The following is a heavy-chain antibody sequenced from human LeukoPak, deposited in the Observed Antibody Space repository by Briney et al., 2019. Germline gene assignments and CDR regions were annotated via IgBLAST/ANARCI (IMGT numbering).Heavy chain of an antibody. CDR1: GFTFSSYA. Sequence: PGGSLRLSCAASGFTFSSYAMHWVRQAPGKGLEWVAVISYDGSNKYYADSVKGRFTISRDNSKNTLYLQMNSLRAEDTAVYYCAREEQQLVRGDPCNWFDPWGQGTLVTVSS. J-gene: IGHJ5*02. V-gene: IGHV3-30-3*01. CDR3: AREEQQLVRGDPCNWFDP. CDR2: ISYDGSNK. D-gene: IGHD6-13*01.